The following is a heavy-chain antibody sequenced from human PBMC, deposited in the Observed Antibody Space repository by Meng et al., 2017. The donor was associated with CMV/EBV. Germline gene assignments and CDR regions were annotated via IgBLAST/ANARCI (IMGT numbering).Heavy chain of an antibody. J-gene: IGHJ4*02. CDR1: GFTVSSNY. V-gene: IGHV3-66*01. CDR3: AREGDGYDKAPY. CDR2: IYSGGST. Sequence: VQRVESGGGLVQPGGSLRLSCAASGFTVSSNYMSWVRQAPGKGLEWVLVIYSGGSTYYADSVKGRFTISRDNSKNTLYLQMNSLRAEDTAVYYCAREGDGYDKAPYWGQGTLVTVSS. D-gene: IGHD5-24*01.